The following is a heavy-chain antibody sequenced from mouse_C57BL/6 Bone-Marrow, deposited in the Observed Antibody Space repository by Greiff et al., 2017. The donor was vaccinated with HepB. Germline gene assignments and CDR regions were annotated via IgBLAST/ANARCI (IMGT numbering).Heavy chain of an antibody. D-gene: IGHD1-1*01. Sequence: EVKLVESGGGLVQPGGSLSLSCAASGFTFTDYYMSWVRQPPGKALEWLGFIRNKANGYTTEYSASVKGRFTISRDNSQSILYLQMNALRAEDSATYYCARSYYDGSSYPFDYWGQGTTLTVSS. CDR1: GFTFTDYY. CDR3: ARSYYDGSSYPFDY. CDR2: IRNKANGYTT. V-gene: IGHV7-3*01. J-gene: IGHJ2*01.